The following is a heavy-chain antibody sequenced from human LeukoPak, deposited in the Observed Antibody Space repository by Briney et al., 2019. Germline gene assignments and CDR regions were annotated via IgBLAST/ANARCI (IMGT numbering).Heavy chain of an antibody. D-gene: IGHD5-24*01. CDR1: GGTFNNYA. CDR3: AIPRGPMGTLVYGGFEI. J-gene: IGHJ3*02. CDR2: TIPMFGTA. Sequence: SVKVSCKASGGTFNNYAISWLRQAPGQGLEWMGGTIPMFGTAKYAQNFQDRVTVITDESTGTAYMELSSLRSEDTAVYYCAIPRGPMGTLVYGGFEIWGQGTMVTVSS. V-gene: IGHV1-69*05.